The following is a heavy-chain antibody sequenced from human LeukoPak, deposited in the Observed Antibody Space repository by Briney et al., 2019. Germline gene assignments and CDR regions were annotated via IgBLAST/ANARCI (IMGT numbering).Heavy chain of an antibody. V-gene: IGHV3-21*01. J-gene: IGHJ6*02. CDR2: ISSSSTYI. Sequence: PGGSLRLSCAASGFTFSTYNMNWVRQAPGKGLEWVSPISSSSTYIYYADSVKGRFTISRDNAKNSLYLQINSLGVEDTAVYYCAKDTFPWGMDVWGQGTTVTVSS. CDR1: GFTFSTYN. D-gene: IGHD2-21*01. CDR3: AKDTFPWGMDV.